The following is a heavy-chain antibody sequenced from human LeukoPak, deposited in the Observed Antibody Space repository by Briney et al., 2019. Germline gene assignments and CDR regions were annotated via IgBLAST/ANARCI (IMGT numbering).Heavy chain of an antibody. D-gene: IGHD2-2*01. V-gene: IGHV3-49*03. CDR2: IRSKAYGGTT. CDR3: TSGPGIGEDIVVVPAAAPVFDY. Sequence: GGSLRLSCTASGFTFGDYAMSWFRQAPGKGLEWVGFIRSKAYGGTTEYAASVKGRFTISRDDSKSIAYLQMNSLKTEDTAVYYCTSGPGIGEDIVVVPAAAPVFDYWGQGTLVTVSS. J-gene: IGHJ4*02. CDR1: GFTFGDYA.